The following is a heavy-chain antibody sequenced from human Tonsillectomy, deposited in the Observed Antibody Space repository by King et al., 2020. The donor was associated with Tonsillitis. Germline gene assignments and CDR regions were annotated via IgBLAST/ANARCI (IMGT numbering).Heavy chain of an antibody. V-gene: IGHV1-2*02. CDR1: GYTFTGYY. J-gene: IGHJ4*02. CDR2: INPNSGGT. CDR3: AREVDLYGDYERGDFDY. D-gene: IGHD4-17*01. Sequence: VQLVQSGAEVKKPGASVKVSCKASGYTFTGYYMHWVRQAPGQGLEWMGWINPNSGGTNYAQKFQGRVTMTRDTSISTAYMELSRLRSDDTAVYYCAREVDLYGDYERGDFDYWGQGTLVTVSS.